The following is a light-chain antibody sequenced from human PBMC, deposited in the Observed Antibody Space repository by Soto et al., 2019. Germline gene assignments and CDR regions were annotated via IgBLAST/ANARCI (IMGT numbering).Light chain of an antibody. CDR3: QQYGSSGT. Sequence: EIVLTQSPGTLSLSPGARAPLSCRASQSVSSSYLAWWQQNPGQAPRLLIYGASSRATGIPDRFSGSGSGTDFTLTISRLEPEDFAVYYCQQYGSSGTFGQGTKVDI. CDR2: GAS. J-gene: IGKJ1*01. CDR1: QSVSSSY. V-gene: IGKV3-20*01.